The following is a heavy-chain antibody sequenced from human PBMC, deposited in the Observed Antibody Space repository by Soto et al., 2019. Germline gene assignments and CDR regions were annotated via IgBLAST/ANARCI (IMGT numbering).Heavy chain of an antibody. CDR3: ARFPIAAAGDYYYGMDV. D-gene: IGHD6-13*01. J-gene: IGHJ6*02. CDR2: ISAYNGNT. CDR1: GYTFTSYG. Sequence: ASVKVSCKASGYTFTSYGISWVRQAPGQGLERMGWISAYNGNTNYAQKLQGRVTMTTDTSTSTAYMELRSLRSDDTAVYYCARFPIAAAGDYYYGMDVWGQGTTVTVSS. V-gene: IGHV1-18*01.